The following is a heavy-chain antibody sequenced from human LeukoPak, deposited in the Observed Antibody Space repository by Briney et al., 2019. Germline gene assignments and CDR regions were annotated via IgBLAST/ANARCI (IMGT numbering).Heavy chain of an antibody. Sequence: GGSLRLSCAASGFTFSSYAMHWVRQAPGKGLEWVAVISYDGSNKYYADSVKGRFTISRDNSKNTLYLQMNSLRAGDTAVYYCARAPERDYGDINAFDIWGQGTMVTVSS. CDR3: ARAPERDYGDINAFDI. V-gene: IGHV3-30-3*01. CDR1: GFTFSSYA. D-gene: IGHD4-17*01. J-gene: IGHJ3*02. CDR2: ISYDGSNK.